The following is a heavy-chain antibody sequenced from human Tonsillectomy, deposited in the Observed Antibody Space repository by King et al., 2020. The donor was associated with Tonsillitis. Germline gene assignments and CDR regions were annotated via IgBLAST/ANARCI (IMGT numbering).Heavy chain of an antibody. V-gene: IGHV3-33*08. CDR3: ARDGCGGDCYYLDY. CDR2: IWHDGSNR. J-gene: IGHJ4*02. D-gene: IGHD2-21*01. CDR1: EFTFSYYG. Sequence: VQLVESGGGVVQPGRSLRLSCAASEFTFSYYGMHWVRQAPGKGLEWVAVIWHDGSNRDYAASVKGRFTISRDNSKNTLYLQMNSLRAEDTAVYYCARDGCGGDCYYLDYWGQGTLAT.